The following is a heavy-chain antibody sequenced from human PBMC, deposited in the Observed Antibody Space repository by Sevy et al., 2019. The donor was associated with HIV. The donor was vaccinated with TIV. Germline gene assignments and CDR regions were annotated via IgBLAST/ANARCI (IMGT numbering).Heavy chain of an antibody. CDR3: ARDRPPGYCSGGSCYYYYYGMDL. V-gene: IGHV3-7*01. CDR1: GFTFSSYW. D-gene: IGHD2-15*01. J-gene: IGHJ6*01. Sequence: GGSLRLSCAASGFTFSSYWMSWVRQAPGKGLEWVANIKQDGSEKYYVDSVKGRFTISRDNAKNSLYLQMNSLRAEVTAVYYCARDRPPGYCSGGSCYYYYYGMDLWGQGTTVTVSS. CDR2: IKQDGSEK.